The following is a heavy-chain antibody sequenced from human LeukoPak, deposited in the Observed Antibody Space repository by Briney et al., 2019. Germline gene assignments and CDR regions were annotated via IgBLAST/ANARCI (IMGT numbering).Heavy chain of an antibody. CDR2: ISGSGGNT. D-gene: IGHD2-2*01. Sequence: GGSLRLSCAASGFTFSTYAMTWVRQAPGKGLEWVSAISGSGGNTYYADSVKGRFTISRDNSKNTVNLQMNSLRAEDTAVYYCARDRRVVPAAIYFYYMDVWGKGTTVTVSS. J-gene: IGHJ6*03. CDR1: GFTFSTYA. V-gene: IGHV3-23*01. CDR3: ARDRRVVPAAIYFYYMDV.